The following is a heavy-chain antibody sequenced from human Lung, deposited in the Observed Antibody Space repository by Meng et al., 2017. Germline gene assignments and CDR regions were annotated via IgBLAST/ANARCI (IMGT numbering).Heavy chain of an antibody. D-gene: IGHD6-13*01. CDR3: ARDEDISAAGKLFGDY. CDR1: GYTFPDYW. V-gene: IGHV1-2*06. Sequence: QVRRVTYVAEVKKPGASVKVSCKASGYTFPDYWLHWVRRAPGQGLEWMGRINPKSGDTHYAQRFQGRVTMTGDTSISTAYMELSGLRSDDTAMYYCARDEDISAAGKLFGDYWGQGTLVTVSS. CDR2: INPKSGDT. J-gene: IGHJ4*02.